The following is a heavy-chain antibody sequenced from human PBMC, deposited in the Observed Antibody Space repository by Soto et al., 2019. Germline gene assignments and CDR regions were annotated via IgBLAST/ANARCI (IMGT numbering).Heavy chain of an antibody. CDR1: GGSINSYY. J-gene: IGHJ4*02. Sequence: SETLSLTCNVSGGSINSYYWSWVRQPPGKGLEWIGYIFYTGSTNYNPSFKSRVTMSVDTSKNHFSLKLRSVTAADTAVYYFARDRGGSYSLFDYWGQGALVTVSS. CDR3: ARDRGGSYSLFDY. CDR2: IFYTGST. D-gene: IGHD1-26*01. V-gene: IGHV4-59*01.